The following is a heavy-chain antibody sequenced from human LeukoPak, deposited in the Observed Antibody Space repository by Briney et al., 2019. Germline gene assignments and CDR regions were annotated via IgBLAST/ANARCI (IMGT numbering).Heavy chain of an antibody. J-gene: IGHJ4*02. CDR2: IYSGGST. D-gene: IGHD3-9*01. Sequence: GGSLRLSCAASGFTFTSFAMSWVRQAPGKGLEWVSVIYSGGSTYYADSVKGRFTISRDNAKNSLYLQMNSLRAEDTAVYYCARESHDILTGYYSGFDYWGQGTLVTVSS. CDR1: GFTFTSFA. V-gene: IGHV3-66*01. CDR3: ARESHDILTGYYSGFDY.